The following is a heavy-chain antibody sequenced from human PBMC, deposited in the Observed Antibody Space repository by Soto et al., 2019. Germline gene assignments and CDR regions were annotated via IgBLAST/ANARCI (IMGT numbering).Heavy chain of an antibody. V-gene: IGHV3-23*01. CDR1: GFTFSSYA. Sequence: GGSLRLSCAASGFTFSSYAMSWVRQAPGKGLEWVSAISGSGGSTYYADSVKGRFTISRDNSKNTLYLQMNSLRAEDTAVYYCAKSGPGVTQIFGVVNPFDYWGQGNLVTVSS. CDR3: AKSGPGVTQIFGVVNPFDY. D-gene: IGHD3-3*01. CDR2: ISGSGGST. J-gene: IGHJ4*02.